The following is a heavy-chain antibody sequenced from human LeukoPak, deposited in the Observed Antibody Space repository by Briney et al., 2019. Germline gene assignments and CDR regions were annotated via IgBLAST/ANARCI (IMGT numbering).Heavy chain of an antibody. D-gene: IGHD2-15*01. V-gene: IGHV1-69*13. J-gene: IGHJ4*02. CDR2: IIPIFGTA. CDR1: GYTFTSYY. Sequence: GASVKVSCKASGYTFTSYYMHWVRQAPGQGLEWMGGIIPIFGTANYAQKFQGRVTITADESTSTAYMELSSLRSEDTAVYYCARAGSGGAVDYWGQGTLVTVSS. CDR3: ARAGSGGAVDY.